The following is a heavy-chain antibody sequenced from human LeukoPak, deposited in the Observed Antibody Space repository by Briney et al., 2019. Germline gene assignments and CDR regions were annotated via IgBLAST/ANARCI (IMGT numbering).Heavy chain of an antibody. CDR1: GYTITNNW. V-gene: IGHV1-46*01. J-gene: IGHJ5*02. CDR3: ATDHSMANIAWWFDP. D-gene: IGHD2/OR15-2a*01. CDR2: INPSGTGT. Sequence: ASVKVSCKASGYTITNNWMHWVRQAPGQGLEWMGVINPSGTGTSYAQKFQGRITMSRDTSTSTIYMELSSLRSEDTAFYYCATDHSMANIAWWFDPWGQGTLVTVSS.